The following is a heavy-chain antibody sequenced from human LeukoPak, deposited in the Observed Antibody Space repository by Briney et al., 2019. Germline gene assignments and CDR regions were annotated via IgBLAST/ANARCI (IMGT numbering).Heavy chain of an antibody. V-gene: IGHV4-39*01. Sequence: SGTLSLTCTVSGDSISSSTYYWGWIRQPPGKGLEWIGNMYSGGSTYFNPSLKSRIAMSVDTSRSQFSLKLSSVTAADTAVYYCARLAYPPPGRWFDPWGQGTLVTVSS. CDR2: MYSGGST. CDR1: GDSISSSTYY. J-gene: IGHJ5*02. CDR3: ARLAYPPPGRWFDP.